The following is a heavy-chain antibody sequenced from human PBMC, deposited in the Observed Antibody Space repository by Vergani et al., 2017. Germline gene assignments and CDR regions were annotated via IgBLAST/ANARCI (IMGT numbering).Heavy chain of an antibody. CDR3: ARGPSRGIAAAGTFDY. J-gene: IGHJ4*02. CDR1: GGSISSSSYY. Sequence: QLQLQESGPGLVKPSETLSLTCTVSGGSISSSSYYWGWIRQPPGKGLEWIGSIYSSGSTYYNPSLKSRVTISVATSKNQCSLKLSSVTAADTAVYYCARGPSRGIAAAGTFDYWGQGTLVTVSS. CDR2: IYSSGST. D-gene: IGHD6-13*01. V-gene: IGHV4-39*01.